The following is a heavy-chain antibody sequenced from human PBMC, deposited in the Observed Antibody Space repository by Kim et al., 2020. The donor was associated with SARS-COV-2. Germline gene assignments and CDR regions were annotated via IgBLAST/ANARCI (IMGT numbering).Heavy chain of an antibody. CDR3: ARGGGRDSSGYYQVDWYFDL. CDR2: IYHSGST. CDR1: GGSISSSNW. V-gene: IGHV4-4*02. Sequence: SETLSLTCAVSGGSISSSNWCSWVRQPPGKGLEWIGEIYHSGSTNYNPSLKSRVTISVDKSKNQFSLKLSSVTAADTAVYYCARGGGRDSSGYYQVDWYFDLWGRGTLGAVSA. J-gene: IGHJ2*01. D-gene: IGHD3-22*01.